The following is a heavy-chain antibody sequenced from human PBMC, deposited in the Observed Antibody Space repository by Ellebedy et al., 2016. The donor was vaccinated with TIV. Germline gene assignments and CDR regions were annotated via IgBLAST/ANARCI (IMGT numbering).Heavy chain of an antibody. CDR1: GYTFTGYY. J-gene: IGHJ6*02. Sequence: ASVKVSXXASGYTFTGYYMHWVRQAPGQGLEWMGWINPNSGGTNYAQKFQGRVTMTRDTSTSTVYMELSSLRSEDTAVYYCARRRSMDVWGQGTTVTVSS. V-gene: IGHV1-2*02. CDR2: INPNSGGT. D-gene: IGHD6-25*01. CDR3: ARRRSMDV.